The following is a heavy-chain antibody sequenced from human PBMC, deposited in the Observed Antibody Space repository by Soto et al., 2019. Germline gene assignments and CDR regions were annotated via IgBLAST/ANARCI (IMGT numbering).Heavy chain of an antibody. V-gene: IGHV3-48*02. J-gene: IGHJ6*02. CDR2: ISSSSSTI. CDR3: ARDIVLRYFDWFTDWPPSGMDV. Sequence: PGGSLRLSCAASGFTFSSYSMNWVRQAPGKGLEWVSYISSSSSTIYHADSVKGRFTISRDNAKNSLYLQMNSLRDEDTAVYYCARDIVLRYFDWFTDWPPSGMDVWGQGTTVTVSS. D-gene: IGHD3-9*01. CDR1: GFTFSSYS.